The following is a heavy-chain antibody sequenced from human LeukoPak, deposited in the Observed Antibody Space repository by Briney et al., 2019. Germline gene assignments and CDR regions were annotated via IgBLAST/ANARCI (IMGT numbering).Heavy chain of an antibody. CDR2: INHSGST. V-gene: IGHV4-34*01. D-gene: IGHD6-13*01. CDR1: GGSFSGYY. Sequence: SETLSLTCAVYGGSFSGYYWSWIRQPPGKGLEWIGEINHSGSTNYNPSLKSRVTISVDTSKNQFSLKLSSVTAADTAVYYCARGPAAAAGQEEFDYWGQRTLVTVSS. CDR3: ARGPAAAAGQEEFDY. J-gene: IGHJ4*02.